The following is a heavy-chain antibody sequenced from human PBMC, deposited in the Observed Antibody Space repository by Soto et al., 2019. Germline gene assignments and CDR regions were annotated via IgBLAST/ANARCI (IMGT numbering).Heavy chain of an antibody. V-gene: IGHV4-34*01. CDR2: INHSGST. CDR1: GGSFSGYY. CDR3: ARAAQGGDIVVVPAAHDAFDI. D-gene: IGHD2-2*01. Sequence: SETLSLTCAVYGGSFSGYYWSWIRQPPGKGLEWIGEINHSGSTTYNPSLKSRVTISVDTSKNQFSLKLSSVTAADTAVYYCARAAQGGDIVVVPAAHDAFDIWGQGTMVTVSS. J-gene: IGHJ3*02.